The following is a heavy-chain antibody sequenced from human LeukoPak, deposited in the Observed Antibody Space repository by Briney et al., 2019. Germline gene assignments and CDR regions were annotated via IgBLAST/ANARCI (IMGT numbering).Heavy chain of an antibody. CDR1: GYTFTSYA. V-gene: IGHV7-4-1*02. Sequence: ASVKVSCKASGYTFTSYAMNWVRQAPGQGLEWMGWINTNTGNPTYAQGFTGRFVFSLDTSFSTAYLQISSLKAEDTAVYYCASETANDSSGQSFDYWGQGTLVTVSS. CDR3: ASETANDSSGQSFDY. CDR2: INTNTGNP. D-gene: IGHD3-22*01. J-gene: IGHJ4*02.